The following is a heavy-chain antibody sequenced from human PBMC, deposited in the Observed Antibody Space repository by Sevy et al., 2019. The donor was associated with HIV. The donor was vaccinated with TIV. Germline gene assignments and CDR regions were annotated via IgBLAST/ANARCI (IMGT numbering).Heavy chain of an antibody. D-gene: IGHD2-21*01. CDR3: AKDGVSRNKLWDWFDP. CDR1: GFTFNIYA. V-gene: IGHV3-23*01. J-gene: IGHJ5*02. Sequence: GGSLRLSCATSGFTFNIYAMSWVRQAPGKGLEWVSTIGGGDTYYADSVKGRFTISRDDSKSAGYLQMNSLRADDMAVYYCAKDGVSRNKLWDWFDPWGQGTLVIVSS. CDR2: IGGGDT.